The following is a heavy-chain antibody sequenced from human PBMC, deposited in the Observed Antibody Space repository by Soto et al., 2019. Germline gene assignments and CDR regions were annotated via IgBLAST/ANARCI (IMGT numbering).Heavy chain of an antibody. D-gene: IGHD1-20*01. Sequence: QITLKESGPTLLKPTQTLTLTCTFSGFSLSNRGMGVGWIRQPPGKALEWLALIYWDDNKRYSPSLKSRLTIAKDTSKNQVVLTMTNMDPVDTSTYYCANRMTGTTDDAFDIWGQGTMVTVSS. CDR2: IYWDDNK. CDR3: ANRMTGTTDDAFDI. CDR1: GFSLSNRGMG. V-gene: IGHV2-5*02. J-gene: IGHJ3*02.